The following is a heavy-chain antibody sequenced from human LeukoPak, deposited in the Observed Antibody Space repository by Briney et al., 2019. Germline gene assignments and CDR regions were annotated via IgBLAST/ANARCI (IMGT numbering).Heavy chain of an antibody. D-gene: IGHD6-19*01. CDR1: GGSISSYY. CDR2: IYTSGST. J-gene: IGHJ4*02. CDR3: ARETYSSGWYKGQHIDY. Sequence: PSETLSLTCTVSGGSISSYYWSWIRQPAGKGLEWIGRIYTSGSTNYNPSLKSRVTMSVDTSKNQFSLKLSSVTAADTAVYYCARETYSSGWYKGQHIDYWGQGTLVTVSS. V-gene: IGHV4-4*07.